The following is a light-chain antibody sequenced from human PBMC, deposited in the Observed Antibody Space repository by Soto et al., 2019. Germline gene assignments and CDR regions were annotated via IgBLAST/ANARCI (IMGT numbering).Light chain of an antibody. Sequence: EIVLTQSPGILSLSPGERATLSCGASQSVSNDFLAWYQQKPGQAPRLLIYGASTRATDVPDRFSGSGSGADFTLTISSLEPEDFAFYYCQQRSNWPPTFGQGTKVDI. CDR3: QQRSNWPPT. J-gene: IGKJ1*01. CDR2: GAS. CDR1: QSVSNDF. V-gene: IGKV3D-20*02.